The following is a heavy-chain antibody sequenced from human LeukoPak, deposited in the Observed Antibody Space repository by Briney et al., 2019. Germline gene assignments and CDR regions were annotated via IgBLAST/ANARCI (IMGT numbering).Heavy chain of an antibody. J-gene: IGHJ1*01. CDR2: LYSDGNT. D-gene: IGHD1-14*01. CDR1: GFIEITND. CDR3: ARGVEPLAAKLRTY. V-gene: IGHV3-53*01. Sequence: GGSLRLSSTACGFIEITNDKTWVRQAPGKGLEWVSALYSDGNTKYADSVQGQFTISRDNSKNTLYLEMNSLSPDDTAVYYCARGVEPLAAKLRTYGGQGTLVTVSS.